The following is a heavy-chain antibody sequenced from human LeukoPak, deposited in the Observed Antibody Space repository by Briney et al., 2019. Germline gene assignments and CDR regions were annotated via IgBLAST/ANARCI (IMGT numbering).Heavy chain of an antibody. Sequence: SGPALVKPTQTLTLTCTFSGSSLSTSGMCVSWIRQPPGKALEWLARIDWDDDKYYSTSLKTRLTISKDTSKNQVVLTMTNMDPVDTATYYCARSQQGIAAAGTVPYYYYYMDVWGKGTTVTVSS. CDR3: ARSQQGIAAAGTVPYYYYYMDV. D-gene: IGHD6-13*01. CDR1: GSSLSTSGMC. J-gene: IGHJ6*03. V-gene: IGHV2-70*11. CDR2: IDWDDDK.